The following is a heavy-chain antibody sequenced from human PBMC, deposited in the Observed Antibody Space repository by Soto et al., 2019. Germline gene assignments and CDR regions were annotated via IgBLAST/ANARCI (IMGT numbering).Heavy chain of an antibody. J-gene: IGHJ6*02. CDR3: ARHISSGWLSYGMDV. CDR2: IYYSGST. Sequence: SLTCTVSCGSISSSSYYWGWIRQPPGKGLEWIGSIYYSGSTYYNPSLKSRVTISVDTSKNQFSLKLSSVTAADTAVYYCARHISSGWLSYGMDVWGQGTTVTVSS. D-gene: IGHD6-19*01. V-gene: IGHV4-39*01. CDR1: CGSISSSSYY.